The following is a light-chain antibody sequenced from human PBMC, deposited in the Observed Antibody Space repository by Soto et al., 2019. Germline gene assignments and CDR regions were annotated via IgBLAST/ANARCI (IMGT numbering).Light chain of an antibody. Sequence: DIVMTQSPDSLAVSLGERATINCKSSQSVLYSSNNKNYLAWYQQKPGQPPKLLIYWASTRESGVPDRFSVSGSETDFTLTISSLQAEDVAVYYCQQYYSTPYTFGQGTKLEI. CDR3: QQYYSTPYT. J-gene: IGKJ2*01. CDR1: QSVLYSSNNKNY. V-gene: IGKV4-1*01. CDR2: WAS.